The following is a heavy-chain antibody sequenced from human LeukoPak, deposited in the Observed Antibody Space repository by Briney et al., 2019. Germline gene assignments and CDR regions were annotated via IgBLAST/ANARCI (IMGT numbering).Heavy chain of an antibody. Sequence: PGGSLRLSCAASGFTFSSYSMNWVRQAPGKGLEWVSYISSSSSTIYYADSVKGRFTISRDNSKNTLYLQMNSLRAEDTAVYYCAKDWSIFGVVILYYFDYWGQGTLVTVSS. CDR2: ISSSSSTI. J-gene: IGHJ4*02. CDR1: GFTFSSYS. V-gene: IGHV3-48*01. D-gene: IGHD3-3*01. CDR3: AKDWSIFGVVILYYFDY.